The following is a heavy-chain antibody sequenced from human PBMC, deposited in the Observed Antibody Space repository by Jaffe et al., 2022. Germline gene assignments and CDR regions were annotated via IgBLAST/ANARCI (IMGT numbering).Heavy chain of an antibody. CDR1: GFTFSSYA. D-gene: IGHD2-15*01. CDR3: AKDKSDCSGGSCYSLDY. V-gene: IGHV3-23*01. Sequence: EVQLLESGGGLVQPGGSPRVSCAASGFTFSSYAMTWVRQAPGKGLEWVSVISASGDKTYYADSVKGRFTISRDNSKNTVYLQMNSLRAEDTAVYYCAKDKSDCSGGSCYSLDYWGQGTLVTVSS. CDR2: ISASGDKT. J-gene: IGHJ4*02.